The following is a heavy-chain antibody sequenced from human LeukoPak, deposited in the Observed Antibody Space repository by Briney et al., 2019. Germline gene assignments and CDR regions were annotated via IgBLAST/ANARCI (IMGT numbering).Heavy chain of an antibody. V-gene: IGHV1-69*13. CDR3: ARGSYPRYDILTGYPFDY. D-gene: IGHD3-9*01. CDR1: GGTFSSYA. Sequence: SVKVSCKASGGTFSSYAISWVRQAPGQGLEWMGGIIPIFGTANYAQRFQGRVTITADESTSTAYMELSSLRSEDTAVYYCARGSYPRYDILTGYPFDYWGQGTLVTVSS. CDR2: IIPIFGTA. J-gene: IGHJ4*02.